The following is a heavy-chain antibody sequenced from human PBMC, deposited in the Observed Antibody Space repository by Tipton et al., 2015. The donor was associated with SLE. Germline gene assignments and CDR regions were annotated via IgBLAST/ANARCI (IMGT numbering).Heavy chain of an antibody. J-gene: IGHJ4*02. CDR1: GFTFSDYR. V-gene: IGHV3-30-3*01. Sequence: SLRLSCAASGFTFSDYRMSWVRQAPGKGLEWVAVISYDGSNKYYADSVKGRFTISRDNAKNSLYLQMNSLRAEDTAVYYCARDPAVGGCDYWGQGTLVTVSS. D-gene: IGHD1-26*01. CDR2: ISYDGSNK. CDR3: ARDPAVGGCDY.